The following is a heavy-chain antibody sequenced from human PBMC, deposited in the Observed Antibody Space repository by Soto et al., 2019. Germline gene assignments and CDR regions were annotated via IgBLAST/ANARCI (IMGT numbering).Heavy chain of an antibody. CDR3: FRENYFSYHGMDV. CDR1: GFDFSGST. Sequence: EVQLVESGGGLVLPGGSLTLSCAGSGFDFSGSTIHWVRQASGKGLEWVGRIRSKDNSYATAYAVSVKGRFFISRDDSKTTAYLQMNSLKIDYTAVYYRFRENYFSYHGMDVWGQGTTVTVSS. V-gene: IGHV3-73*02. J-gene: IGHJ6*02. CDR2: IRSKDNSYAT.